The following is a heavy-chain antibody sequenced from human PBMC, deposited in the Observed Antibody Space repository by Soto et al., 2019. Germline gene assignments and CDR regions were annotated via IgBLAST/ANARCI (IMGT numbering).Heavy chain of an antibody. V-gene: IGHV4-34*01. J-gene: IGHJ6*02. CDR2: INHSGST. D-gene: IGHD3-9*01. CDR3: ARGAQRYFDWFYNYYYYGIDV. CDR1: GGSFSGYY. Sequence: SETLSLTCAVYGGSFSGYYWSWIRQPPGKGLEWIGEINHSGSTNYNSSLKSRVTISVDTSKNQFSLKLSSVTAADTAVYYCARGAQRYFDWFYNYYYYGIDVCGQGPKVTVSS.